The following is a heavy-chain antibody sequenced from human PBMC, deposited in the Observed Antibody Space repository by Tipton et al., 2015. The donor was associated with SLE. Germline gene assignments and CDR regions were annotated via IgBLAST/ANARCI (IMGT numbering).Heavy chain of an antibody. CDR3: ARELVGTTVTNHDAFDI. V-gene: IGHV4-59*01. D-gene: IGHD4-17*01. CDR1: GGSIRSYY. Sequence: TLSLTCTVSGGSIRSYYWSWIRQPPGKGLECIGYIYYSGSTNYNPSLKSRVTISVDPSKNQFSLKLSSVTAADTAVYYCARELVGTTVTNHDAFDIWGQGTMVTVSS. J-gene: IGHJ3*02. CDR2: IYYSGST.